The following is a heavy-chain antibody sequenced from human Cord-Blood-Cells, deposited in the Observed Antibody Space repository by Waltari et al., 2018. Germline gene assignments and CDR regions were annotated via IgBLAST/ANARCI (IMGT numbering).Heavy chain of an antibody. CDR1: GYTFTSYD. Sequence: QVQLVQSGAEVKKPGASVKVSCKASGYTFTSYDINWVRQAPGQGLEWMGWMNPNSGNTGYAQKFQGRVTMTRNTSISTAYMELSSLRSEDTAVYYCARLGAGDYPIAVADNWFDPWGQGTLVTVSS. V-gene: IGHV1-8*01. CDR2: MNPNSGNT. CDR3: ARLGAGDYPIAVADNWFDP. D-gene: IGHD6-19*01. J-gene: IGHJ5*02.